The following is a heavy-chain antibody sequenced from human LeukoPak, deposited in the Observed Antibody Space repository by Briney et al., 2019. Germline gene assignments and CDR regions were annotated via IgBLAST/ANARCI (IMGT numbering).Heavy chain of an antibody. Sequence: SETLSLTCTVSGGSIGSYYWSWIRQPPGNGLEWIGYIYTSGSTNYNPSPKSRVTISVDTSKNQFSLKLSSVTAADTAVYYCARWLQFGAFDIWGQGTMVTVSS. CDR2: IYTSGST. CDR3: ARWLQFGAFDI. J-gene: IGHJ3*02. CDR1: GGSIGSYY. V-gene: IGHV4-4*09. D-gene: IGHD5-24*01.